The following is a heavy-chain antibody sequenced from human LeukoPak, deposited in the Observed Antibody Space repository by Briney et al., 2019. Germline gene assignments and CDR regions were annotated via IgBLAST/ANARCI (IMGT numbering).Heavy chain of an antibody. Sequence: GGSLRLSCAASGFTFSSYGMYWVRQAPGKGLEWVAVIRDDGSIKYYTDSVKGRFTIFRDNARNTPDLQMDSWRAEDTAVYYCAQGSRVGIAGGGTVLGFDFWGQGTLVTVSS. V-gene: IGHV3-33*06. CDR2: IRDDGSIK. CDR1: GFTFSSYG. CDR3: AQGSRVGIAGGGTVLGFDF. D-gene: IGHD6-13*01. J-gene: IGHJ4*02.